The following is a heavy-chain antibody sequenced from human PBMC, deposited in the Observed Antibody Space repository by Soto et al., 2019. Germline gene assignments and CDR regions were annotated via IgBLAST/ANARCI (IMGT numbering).Heavy chain of an antibody. D-gene: IGHD2-2*01. CDR1: GGSISSSSYY. Sequence: SETLSLTCTVSGGSISSSSYYWGWIRQPPGKGLEWIGEVYRTGSTNYNPSLESRLTISVDKSKNQFSLKLSSVTAADTAVYYCARVPDRRGQRTLDTVSS. V-gene: IGHV4-39*07. CDR3: ARVPDR. CDR2: VYRTGST. J-gene: IGHJ5*02.